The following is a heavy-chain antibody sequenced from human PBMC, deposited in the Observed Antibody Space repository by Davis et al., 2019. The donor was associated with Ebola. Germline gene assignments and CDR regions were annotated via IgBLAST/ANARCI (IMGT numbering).Heavy chain of an antibody. CDR3: AKELRQYYYYGMDV. Sequence: GESLKISCAASGFTVSSNYMSWVRQAPGKGLEWVSVIYSGGSTYYADSVKGRFTISRDNSKNTLYLQMNSLRAEDTAVYYCAKELRQYYYYGMDVWGQGTTVTVSS. V-gene: IGHV3-53*01. CDR1: GFTVSSNY. J-gene: IGHJ6*02. CDR2: IYSGGST. D-gene: IGHD4-17*01.